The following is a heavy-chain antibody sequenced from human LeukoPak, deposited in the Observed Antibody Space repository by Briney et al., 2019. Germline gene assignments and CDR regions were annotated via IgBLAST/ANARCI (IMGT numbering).Heavy chain of an antibody. D-gene: IGHD2-2*01. Sequence: SETLSLTCTVSAGSISSYYWSWLRQPQGQGLEWIGYIYYSGSTNYNPSLKSRVTISVDTSKNQFSLKLSSVTAADTAVYYCARSIVVVPAAMQGYYYYYMDVWGKGTTVTVSS. CDR3: ARSIVVVPAAMQGYYYYYMDV. J-gene: IGHJ6*03. V-gene: IGHV4-59*08. CDR1: AGSISSYY. CDR2: IYYSGST.